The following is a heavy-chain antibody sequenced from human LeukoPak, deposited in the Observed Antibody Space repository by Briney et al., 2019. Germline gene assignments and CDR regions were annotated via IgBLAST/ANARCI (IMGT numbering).Heavy chain of an antibody. CDR2: IYYSGST. V-gene: IGHV4-59*08. CDR1: GGYISSYY. J-gene: IGHJ4*02. D-gene: IGHD2-2*01. CDR3: ARQGLYCSSTSCYREFDY. Sequence: SETLSLTCTVSGGYISSYYWSWIRQPPGKGLEWIGYIYYSGSTNYNPSLKSRVTISVDTSKNQFSLKLSSVTAADTAVYYCARQGLYCSSTSCYREFDYWGPGTLVTVSS.